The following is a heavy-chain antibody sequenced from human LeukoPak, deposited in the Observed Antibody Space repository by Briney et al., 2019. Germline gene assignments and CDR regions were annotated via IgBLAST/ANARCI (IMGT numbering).Heavy chain of an antibody. V-gene: IGHV3-33*01. CDR2: IWYDGSNK. Sequence: GRSLRLSCAASGFTFSSYGMHWVRQAPGKGLEWVAVIWYDGSNKYYADSVKGRFTISRDNSKNTLNLQMDSLRTEDTAVYYCVADLPGTNSPYFDYWGQGTLVTVSS. CDR3: VADLPGTNSPYFDY. CDR1: GFTFSSYG. D-gene: IGHD4/OR15-4a*01. J-gene: IGHJ4*02.